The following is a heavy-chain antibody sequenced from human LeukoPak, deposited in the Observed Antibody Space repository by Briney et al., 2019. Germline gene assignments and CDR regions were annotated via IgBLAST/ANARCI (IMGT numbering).Heavy chain of an antibody. D-gene: IGHD1-1*01. Sequence: SETLSLTCAVYGGSFTGFYWRWIRQPPGKGLEWIGEINHSGSTKYNPSLKSRVTISADTSTNQFFLRLTSVTAADTGVYYCARSFTDNFFFENWGQGTLVTVSS. V-gene: IGHV4-34*01. CDR3: ARSFTDNFFFEN. CDR1: GGSFTGFY. CDR2: INHSGST. J-gene: IGHJ4*02.